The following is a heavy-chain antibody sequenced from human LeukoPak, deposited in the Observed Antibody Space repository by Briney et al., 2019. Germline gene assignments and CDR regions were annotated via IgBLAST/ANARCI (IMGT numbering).Heavy chain of an antibody. J-gene: IGHJ5*02. CDR1: GGTVSSYA. Sequence: SVKVSCKASGGTVSSYAISWVRQAPGQGLEWMGGIIPIFGTANYAQKFQGRVTITTDESTSTAYMELSSLRSEDTVVYYCARGPSSGSYLPWFDPWGQGTLVTVSS. D-gene: IGHD3-10*01. CDR3: ARGPSSGSYLPWFDP. CDR2: IIPIFGTA. V-gene: IGHV1-69*05.